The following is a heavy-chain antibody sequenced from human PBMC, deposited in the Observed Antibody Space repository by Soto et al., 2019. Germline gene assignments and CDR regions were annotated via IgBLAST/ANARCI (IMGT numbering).Heavy chain of an antibody. CDR1: GYTFTTYY. CDR2: INPSGGST. J-gene: IGHJ5*02. Sequence: ASVKVSCKASGYTFTTYYIHWVRQAPGQGLEWMGIINPSGGSTSHAQKFQGRVTMTRDTSTSTVYMELNSLSSEDTAVYYCARGPDVVIPKYYYFDPWGQGTLVTVSS. D-gene: IGHD1-26*01. V-gene: IGHV1-46*03. CDR3: ARGPDVVIPKYYYFDP.